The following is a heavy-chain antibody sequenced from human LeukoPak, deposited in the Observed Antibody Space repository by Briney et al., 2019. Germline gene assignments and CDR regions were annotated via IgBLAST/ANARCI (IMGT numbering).Heavy chain of an antibody. CDR3: ARLLYNWFDP. V-gene: IGHV4-59*01. CDR1: GGSISSYY. Sequence: SETLSLTCTVSGGSISSYYWSWIRQPPGKGLDWIGNIYYSGSTNYNPSLKSRVTISVDTSKNQFSLKLSSVTAADTAAYYCARLLYNWFDPWGQGTLVTVSS. J-gene: IGHJ5*02. CDR2: IYYSGST.